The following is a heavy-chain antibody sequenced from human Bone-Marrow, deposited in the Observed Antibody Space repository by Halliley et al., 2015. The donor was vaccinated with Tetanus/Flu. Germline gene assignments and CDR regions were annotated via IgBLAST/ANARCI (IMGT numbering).Heavy chain of an antibody. J-gene: IGHJ5*02. Sequence: GWMNGYNGNTRYAQKFQGRVSVTIDTATSTAYMGLRSLRSDDTAVYYCARVGSGWSNNGFGPWGQGTLVTVSS. D-gene: IGHD6-19*01. CDR2: MNGYNGNT. CDR3: ARVGSGWSNNGFGP. V-gene: IGHV1-18*01.